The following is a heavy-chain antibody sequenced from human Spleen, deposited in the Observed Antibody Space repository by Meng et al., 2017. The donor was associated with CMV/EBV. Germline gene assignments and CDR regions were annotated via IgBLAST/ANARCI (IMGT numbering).Heavy chain of an antibody. J-gene: IGHJ2*01. CDR2: ISSSSSYI. CDR1: SYS. CDR3: ARPPQLAYCGGDCYSVGYFDL. D-gene: IGHD2-21*01. Sequence: SYSMNWVRQAPGKGLEWVSSISSSSSYIYYADSVKGRFTISRDNAKNSLYLQMNSLRAEDTAVYYCARPPQLAYCGGDCYSVGYFDLWGRGTLVTVSS. V-gene: IGHV3-21*01.